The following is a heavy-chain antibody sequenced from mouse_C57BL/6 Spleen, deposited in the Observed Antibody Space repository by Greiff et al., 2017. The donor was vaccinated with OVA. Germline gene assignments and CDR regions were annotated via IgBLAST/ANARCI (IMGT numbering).Heavy chain of an antibody. Sequence: EVQRVESGGGLVKPGGSLKLSCAASGFTFSSYAMSWVRQTPEKRLEWVATISDGGSYTYYPDNVKGRVTISRDNAKNNLYLQMSHLKSEDTAMYYCARESYVGYWGQGTTLTVSS. D-gene: IGHD1-1*01. V-gene: IGHV5-4*01. J-gene: IGHJ2*01. CDR3: ARESYVGY. CDR2: ISDGGSYT. CDR1: GFTFSSYA.